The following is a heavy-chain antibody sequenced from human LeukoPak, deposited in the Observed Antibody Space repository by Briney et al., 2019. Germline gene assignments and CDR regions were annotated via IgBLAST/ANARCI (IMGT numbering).Heavy chain of an antibody. CDR2: FSASGGST. Sequence: GGSLRLSCAASGFTFSTYVMSWVRQAPGKGLEWVSTFSASGGSTYYADSVKGRFTISRDNSKNTLYLQMNSLRAEDTAVYYCARGFQEGGQVGATLDDAFDIWGQGTMVTVSS. D-gene: IGHD1-26*01. V-gene: IGHV3-23*01. CDR1: GFTFSTYV. J-gene: IGHJ3*02. CDR3: ARGFQEGGQVGATLDDAFDI.